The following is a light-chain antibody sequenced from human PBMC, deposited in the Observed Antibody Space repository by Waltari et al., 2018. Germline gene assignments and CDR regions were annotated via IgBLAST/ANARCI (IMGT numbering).Light chain of an antibody. CDR3: CSYAGSSAPRV. Sequence: QSALTQPASVSGSPGQSTTISCTGSSSDVGSYTLVSWYQQHPGKAPKLMIYEGSKRPSGVSNRFSGSKSDNTASLTISGLQAEDEAHYYCCSYAGSSAPRVFGGGTKLTVL. J-gene: IGLJ3*02. CDR1: SSDVGSYTL. CDR2: EGS. V-gene: IGLV2-23*01.